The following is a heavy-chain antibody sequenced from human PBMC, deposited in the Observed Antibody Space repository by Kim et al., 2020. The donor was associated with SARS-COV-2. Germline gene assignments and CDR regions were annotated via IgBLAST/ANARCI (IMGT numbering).Heavy chain of an antibody. Sequence: GGSLRLSCAASGFTFSSYWMIWVRQAPGKGLELVANIKQDGSEKYYVDSVKGRFTISRDNAKNSLYLQMNSLRAEDTAVYYCARDGYYYDSSSPSGYWGQGTLVTVSS. D-gene: IGHD3-22*01. CDR3: ARDGYYYDSSSPSGY. CDR1: GFTFSSYW. CDR2: IKQDGSEK. J-gene: IGHJ4*02. V-gene: IGHV3-7*03.